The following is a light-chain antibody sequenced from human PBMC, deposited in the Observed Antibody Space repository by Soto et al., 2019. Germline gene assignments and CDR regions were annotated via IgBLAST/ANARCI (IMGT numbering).Light chain of an antibody. J-gene: IGKJ4*01. CDR1: QSVSNK. V-gene: IGKV3-15*01. Sequence: EIEMTQSPATLSVSPGDRATISCRASQSVSNKLAWYQQKPGQTPRLLIYDASTRDTGIPARFSGSGSATEFTLTISSPQSEDFAVYYCQHYNNYPHTFGRGTKVEIK. CDR3: QHYNNYPHT. CDR2: DAS.